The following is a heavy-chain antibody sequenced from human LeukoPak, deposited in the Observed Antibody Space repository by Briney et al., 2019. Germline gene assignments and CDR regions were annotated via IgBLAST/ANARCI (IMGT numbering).Heavy chain of an antibody. CDR3: APRSISLQYYFDY. D-gene: IGHD2-2*01. CDR1: GFTFSNYW. CDR2: INTDGSRA. Sequence: PGGSLRLSCAGSGFTFSNYWMHWGRQAPGEGLGWVSRINTDGSRAIYADSVKGRFTFSRDNAKNTVYLQMNSLRGEDTAVYYCAPRSISLQYYFDYWGQGTLVTVSS. J-gene: IGHJ4*02. V-gene: IGHV3-74*01.